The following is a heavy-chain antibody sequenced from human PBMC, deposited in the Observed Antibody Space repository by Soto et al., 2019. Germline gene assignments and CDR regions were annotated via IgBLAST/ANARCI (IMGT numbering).Heavy chain of an antibody. V-gene: IGHV1-24*01. D-gene: IGHD3-10*01. J-gene: IGHJ6*04. CDR2: FDPEDGET. CDR3: ATASTMVRGAIFYYSYGMDV. CDR1: GYTLTELS. Sequence: GASVKVSCKVSGYTLTELSMHWVRQAPGKGLEWMGGFDPEDGETIYAQKFQGRVTMTEDTSTDTAYMELSSLRSEDTAVYYCATASTMVRGAIFYYSYGMDVCGEGTTVTVSS.